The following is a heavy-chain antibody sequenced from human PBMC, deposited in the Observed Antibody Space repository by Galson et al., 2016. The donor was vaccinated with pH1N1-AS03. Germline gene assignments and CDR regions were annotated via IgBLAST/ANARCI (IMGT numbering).Heavy chain of an antibody. CDR2: IIPTYGTS. CDR1: GDTFSGYG. V-gene: IGHV1-69*13. Sequence: SVKVSCKASGDTFSGYGITWVRQAPGQGLEWMGGIIPTYGTSNYAQKFQGRVTITADESTSTTYVDLSSLRSGDTAVYFCARRRLDPFRGASGWYFYFYGVDVWGQGTTVTVSS. D-gene: IGHD6-25*01. CDR3: ARRRLDPFRGASGWYFYFYGVDV. J-gene: IGHJ6*02.